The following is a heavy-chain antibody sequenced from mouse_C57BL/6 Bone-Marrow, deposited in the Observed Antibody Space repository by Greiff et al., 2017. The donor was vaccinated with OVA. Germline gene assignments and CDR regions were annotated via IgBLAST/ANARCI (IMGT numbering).Heavy chain of an antibody. V-gene: IGHV5-6*01. CDR3: ARPPYSSYWFAY. CDR2: ISSGGSYT. CDR1: GFTFSSYG. J-gene: IGHJ3*01. Sequence: EVMLVESGGDLVKPGGSLKLSCAASGFTFSSYGMSWVRQTPDKRLEWVATISSGGSYTYYPDSVKGRFTISRDNAKNTLYLQMSSLKSEDTAMYYCARPPYSSYWFAYWGQGTLVTVSA. D-gene: IGHD2-5*01.